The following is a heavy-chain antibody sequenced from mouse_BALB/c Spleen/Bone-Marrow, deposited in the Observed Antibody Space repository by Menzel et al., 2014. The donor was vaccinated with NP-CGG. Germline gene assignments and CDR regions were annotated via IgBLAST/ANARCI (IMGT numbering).Heavy chain of an antibody. CDR1: GFTFSSYY. CDR3: ARLGNDDAMDY. V-gene: IGHV5-6-2*01. D-gene: IGHD2-12*01. CDR2: INSNGGST. Sequence: EVMLVESGGGLVKLGGSLKLSCAASGFTFSSYYMSWVRQTPEKRLELVAAINSNGGSTYYPGTVKGRFTISRDNAKNTLYLQMSSLKSEDTALYYCARLGNDDAMDYWGQGTSVTVSS. J-gene: IGHJ4*01.